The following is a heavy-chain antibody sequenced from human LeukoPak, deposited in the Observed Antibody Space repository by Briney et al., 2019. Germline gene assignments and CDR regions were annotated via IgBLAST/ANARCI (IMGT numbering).Heavy chain of an antibody. CDR1: GLXFSSSA. D-gene: IGHD5-12*01. J-gene: IGHJ4*01. CDR3: AKVATWTYFDS. V-gene: IGHV3-23*01. Sequence: GGSLRLSCAASGLXFSSSALGWVRQAPGKGLGWVSVIDGSGQTTYYADSVKGRFTISRDSSKNTLYLQLTSLRVEDTAVYYCAKVATWTYFDSWGQGTLVTVSS. CDR2: IDGSGQTT.